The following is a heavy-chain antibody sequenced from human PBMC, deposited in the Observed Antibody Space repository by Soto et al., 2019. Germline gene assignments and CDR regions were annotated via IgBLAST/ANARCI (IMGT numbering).Heavy chain of an antibody. Sequence: GSLRLSCAASVFTFSGSAMHWVRQASGKGLEWVGRIRSKANSYATAYAASVKGRFTISRDDSKNTAYLQMNSLKTEDTAVYYCTGDHYGMDVWGQGTTVTVSS. CDR2: IRSKANSYAT. V-gene: IGHV3-73*01. J-gene: IGHJ6*02. CDR1: VFTFSGSA. CDR3: TGDHYGMDV.